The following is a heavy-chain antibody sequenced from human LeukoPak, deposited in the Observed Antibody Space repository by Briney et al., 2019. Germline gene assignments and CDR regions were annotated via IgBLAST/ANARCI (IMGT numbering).Heavy chain of an antibody. CDR3: ARELRFLEWLSGTEEYYFDY. CDR2: ISWDGGST. V-gene: IGHV3-43*01. CDR1: GFTFDDYT. D-gene: IGHD3-3*01. J-gene: IGHJ4*02. Sequence: PGGSLRLSCAASGFTFDDYTMHWVRQAPGKGLEWVSLISWDGGSTYYADSVKGRFTISRDNSKNSLYLQMNSLRTEDTALYYCARELRFLEWLSGTEEYYFDYWGQGTLVTVSS.